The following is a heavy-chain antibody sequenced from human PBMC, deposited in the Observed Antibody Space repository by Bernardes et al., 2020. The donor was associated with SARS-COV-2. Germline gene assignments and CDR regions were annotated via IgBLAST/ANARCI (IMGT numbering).Heavy chain of an antibody. D-gene: IGHD5-12*01. CDR1: GYTFSSYG. J-gene: IGHJ6*02. CDR2: ISGSNSTT. V-gene: IGHV1-18*01. CDR3: ARDAVAPGYYYNELDV. Sequence: ASVKVSCKASGYTFSSYGISWVRQAPGQGLEWMGWISGSNSTTNYAQKFQGRVSVTTDTSTTTAYMELRNLRSDDTAVYYCARDAVAPGYYYNELDVWGQGTTVTVSS.